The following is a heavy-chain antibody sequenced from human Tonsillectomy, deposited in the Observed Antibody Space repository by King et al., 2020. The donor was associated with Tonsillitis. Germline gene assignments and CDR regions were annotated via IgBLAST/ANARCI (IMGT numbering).Heavy chain of an antibody. Sequence: QLQESGPGLVKPSETLSLTCTVSGYSISNDYYWGWIRQPPGKGLEWIGSMYHSWSTYYNPSIKSRVTISIDTSKNHFSLKLSSVTAADTAVYYCARASGATDYWGQGTLVTVSS. D-gene: IGHD1-26*01. V-gene: IGHV4-38-2*02. CDR1: GYSISNDYY. CDR3: ARASGATDY. CDR2: MYHSWST. J-gene: IGHJ4*02.